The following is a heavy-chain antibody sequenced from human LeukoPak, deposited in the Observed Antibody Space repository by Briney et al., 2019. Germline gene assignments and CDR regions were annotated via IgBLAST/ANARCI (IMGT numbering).Heavy chain of an antibody. V-gene: IGHV4-31*03. Sequence: PSQTLSLTCTVSGGSISSGGYYWSWIRQHPGKGLEWIGYIYYSGSTYYNPSLKSRVTISVDTSKNQFSLKLSSVTAADTAVYYCARCIDGDCVFDYWGQGTLVTVSS. CDR2: IYYSGST. CDR1: GGSISSGGYY. D-gene: IGHD2-21*02. CDR3: ARCIDGDCVFDY. J-gene: IGHJ4*02.